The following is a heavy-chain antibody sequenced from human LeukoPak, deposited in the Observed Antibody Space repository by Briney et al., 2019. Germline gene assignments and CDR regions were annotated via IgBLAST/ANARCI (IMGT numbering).Heavy chain of an antibody. J-gene: IGHJ6*02. CDR2: IKQDGNEE. D-gene: IGHD6-6*01. V-gene: IGHV3-7*05. CDR1: GFTFSSYC. Sequence: SGGSLRLSCAASGFTFSSYCMSCVRQAPGKGLEWGANIKQDGNEEVYVGSVKGRFTISRDNAKNSLFLPMNPLRAEDTAVYYCARDPYSSPWSYGMDVWGQGTTVTVSS. CDR3: ARDPYSSPWSYGMDV.